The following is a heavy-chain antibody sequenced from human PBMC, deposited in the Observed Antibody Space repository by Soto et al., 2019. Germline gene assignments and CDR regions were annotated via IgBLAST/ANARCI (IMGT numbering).Heavy chain of an antibody. CDR2: ISGSGGST. D-gene: IGHD2-15*01. J-gene: IGHJ6*03. Sequence: EVQLLESGGGLVQPGGSLRLSCAASGFTFSSHAMSWVRQAPGKGLEWVSAISGSGGSTYYADSVKGRFTISRDNSKNTLYLQMNSLRAEDTAVYYCAKAVGYCSGGSCYSVPYYYYMDVWGKGTTVTVSS. CDR1: GFTFSSHA. V-gene: IGHV3-23*01. CDR3: AKAVGYCSGGSCYSVPYYYYMDV.